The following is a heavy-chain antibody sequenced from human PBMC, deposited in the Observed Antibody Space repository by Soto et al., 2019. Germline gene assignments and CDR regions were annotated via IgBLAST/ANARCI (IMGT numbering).Heavy chain of an antibody. CDR1: GGSFIGYD. D-gene: IGHD3-10*01. V-gene: IGHV4-34*01. CDR2: INHSGST. CDR3: ARAHYYGSGSYYRSPYYYYYGMDV. Sequence: SDTLSLTSAVFGGSFIGYDWSCIRQPPGKGLYWIGEINHSGSTNYNPSLKSRVTISVDTSKNQFSLKLSSVTAADTAVYYCARAHYYGSGSYYRSPYYYYYGMDVWGQGTTVS. J-gene: IGHJ6*02.